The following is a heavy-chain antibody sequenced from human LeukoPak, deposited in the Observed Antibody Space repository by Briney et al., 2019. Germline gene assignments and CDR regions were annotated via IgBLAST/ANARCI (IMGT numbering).Heavy chain of an antibody. CDR2: INPDGRDT. CDR3: ARVISTNAFDI. Sequence: GGSLRLSCAASGFAFSSSWMAWFRQAPGKGLEWVAYINPDGRDTNHADSVKGRFTISRDNAKNSLYLQMSSLRGEDTAVYFCARVISTNAFDIWGQGTTVTVSS. CDR1: GFAFSSSW. J-gene: IGHJ3*02. D-gene: IGHD2-21*01. V-gene: IGHV3-7*01.